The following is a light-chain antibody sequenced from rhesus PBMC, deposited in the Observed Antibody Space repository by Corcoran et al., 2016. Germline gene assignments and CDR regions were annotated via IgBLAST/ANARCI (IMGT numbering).Light chain of an antibody. CDR3: QVWDGSSDHVV. V-gene: IGLV3-36*02. CDR2: YDS. Sequence: SYDLTQPPSMSVSPGQAARIPCGGDNIGTQYVHRYQQKPPQAPVLVIYYDSGRPSGIPERFYGSKSGNTATLTSSGVEAGDEADYFCQVWDGSSDHVVFGGGTKLTVL. J-gene: IGLJ6*01. CDR1: NIGTQY.